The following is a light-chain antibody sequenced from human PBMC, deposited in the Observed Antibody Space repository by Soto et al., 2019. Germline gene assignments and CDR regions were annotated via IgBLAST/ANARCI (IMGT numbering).Light chain of an antibody. Sequence: EIVLTQSPGTLSLSPGERATLSCRASQSISSSYLAWYQQKPGQAPRLLVYGASSRATCIPDRFSGSGSGTDFTLTISRLEPEDCAVYYCQQYGSSRFTFGPGTQVDIK. CDR2: GAS. CDR1: QSISSSY. V-gene: IGKV3-20*01. J-gene: IGKJ3*01. CDR3: QQYGSSRFT.